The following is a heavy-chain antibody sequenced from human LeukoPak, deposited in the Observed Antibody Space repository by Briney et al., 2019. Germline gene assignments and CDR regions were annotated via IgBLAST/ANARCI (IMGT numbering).Heavy chain of an antibody. CDR1: GGSFSGYY. CDR2: INHSGST. D-gene: IGHD2-15*01. J-gene: IGHJ5*02. Sequence: SETLSLTCAVYGGSFSGYYWSWIRQPPGKGLEWIGEINHSGSTNYNPSLKSRVTISVDTSKNQFSLKLSSVTAADTAVYYCASGVVVVDTWGQGTLVTVSS. CDR3: ASGVVVVDT. V-gene: IGHV4-34*01.